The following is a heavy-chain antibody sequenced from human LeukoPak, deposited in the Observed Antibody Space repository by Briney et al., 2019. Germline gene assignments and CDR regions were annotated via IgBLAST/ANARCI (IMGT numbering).Heavy chain of an antibody. D-gene: IGHD3-22*01. Sequence: ASVKVSCKASGYTFTSYDINWVRQATGQGLEWMGWMNPNSGNTGYAQKFQGRVTITADKSTSTAYMELSSLRSEDTAVYYCARDIYYDSSGYFPFDPWGQGTLVTVSS. CDR3: ARDIYYDSSGYFPFDP. CDR1: GYTFTSYD. CDR2: MNPNSGNT. V-gene: IGHV1-8*01. J-gene: IGHJ5*02.